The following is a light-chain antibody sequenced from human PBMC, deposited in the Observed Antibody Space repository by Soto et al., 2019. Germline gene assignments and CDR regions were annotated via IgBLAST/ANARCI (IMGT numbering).Light chain of an antibody. CDR1: QSVSRY. V-gene: IGKV3-11*01. CDR3: QQRRNWPS. CDR2: DAS. J-gene: IGKJ4*01. Sequence: EIALTQSPATLSLSPGERATLSCRASQSVSRYLAWYQQKPGQAPRLLSYDASNRATGIPARFSGSGSGTDFTITISSLENEGSAVYYCQQRRNWPSFGGGNKVEIK.